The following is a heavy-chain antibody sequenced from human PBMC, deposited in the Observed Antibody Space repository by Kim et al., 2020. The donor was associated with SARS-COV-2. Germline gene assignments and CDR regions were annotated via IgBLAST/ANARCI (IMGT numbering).Heavy chain of an antibody. Sequence: SVKGRLTISRDNAKNSLYLQMNSLRAEDTAVYYCAREYSSSFYYYYGMDVWGQGTTVTVSS. J-gene: IGHJ6*02. CDR3: AREYSSSFYYYYGMDV. V-gene: IGHV3-21*01. D-gene: IGHD6-13*01.